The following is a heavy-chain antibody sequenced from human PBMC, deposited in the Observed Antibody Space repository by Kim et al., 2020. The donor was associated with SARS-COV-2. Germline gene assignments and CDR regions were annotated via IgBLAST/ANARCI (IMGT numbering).Heavy chain of an antibody. CDR3: AKDVGAAAGSAYYYYGMDV. J-gene: IGHJ6*02. Sequence: GGSLRLSCAASGFTFDDYTMHWVRQAPGKGLEWVSLISWDGGSTYYADSVKGRFTISRDNSKNSLYLQMNSLRTEDTALYYCAKDVGAAAGSAYYYYGMDVWGQGTTVTVSS. D-gene: IGHD6-13*01. CDR2: ISWDGGST. V-gene: IGHV3-43*01. CDR1: GFTFDDYT.